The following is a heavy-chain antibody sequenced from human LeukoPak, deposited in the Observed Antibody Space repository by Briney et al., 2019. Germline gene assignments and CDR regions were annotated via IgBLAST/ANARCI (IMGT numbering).Heavy chain of an antibody. CDR1: GGSISNYY. J-gene: IGHJ5*02. CDR3: ARRTTVTPNWFDP. CDR2: IYYTGST. Sequence: PSETLSLTCTVSGGSISNYYWCWIRQPPGKGLEWIGYIYYTGSTNYHPSLKSRITMSLDTSKNQFSLKLSSVTAADTAVYYCARRTTVTPNWFDPWGQGTLVTVSS. D-gene: IGHD4-17*01. V-gene: IGHV4-59*08.